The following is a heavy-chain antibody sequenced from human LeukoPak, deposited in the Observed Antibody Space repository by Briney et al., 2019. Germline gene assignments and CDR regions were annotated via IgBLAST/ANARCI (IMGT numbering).Heavy chain of an antibody. V-gene: IGHV3-23*01. CDR1: AFTFSSYA. CDR2: ISGGGENT. J-gene: IGHJ4*02. CDR3: AMQLWSPGY. Sequence: PGGSLRLSCAASAFTFSSYAMSWVRQAPGKGLEWVSTISGGGENTHYADSVKGRFTIFRDNSENTLYLQMNSLRAEDTAVYYCAMQLWSPGYWGQGTLVIVSS. D-gene: IGHD3-10*01.